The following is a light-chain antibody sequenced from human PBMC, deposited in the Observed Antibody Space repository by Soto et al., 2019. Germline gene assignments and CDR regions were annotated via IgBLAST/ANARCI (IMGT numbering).Light chain of an antibody. CDR2: AAS. Sequence: DIQLTQSPSFLSASVGDRVTITCRASQGISSYLAWYQQKPGKAPKLLIYAASTLQSGVPSRFSGSGSGTAFTLTISSLQPDDFATYCCQQYNSYPSTFGQGTKVEIK. J-gene: IGKJ1*01. CDR1: QGISSY. CDR3: QQYNSYPST. V-gene: IGKV1-9*01.